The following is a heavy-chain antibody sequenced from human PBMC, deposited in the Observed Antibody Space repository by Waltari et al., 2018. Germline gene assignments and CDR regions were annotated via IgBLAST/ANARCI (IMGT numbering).Heavy chain of an antibody. D-gene: IGHD2-15*01. V-gene: IGHV3-48*03. Sequence: VQLVESGGGLVQPGGSLRLSCAASGFTFSSYEMNWVRQAPGKGLEWVSYISSSGSTIYYADSVKGRFTISRDNAKNSLYLQMNSLRAEDMAVYYCARDVEDIVVVYYYYYMDVWGKGTTVTVSS. CDR2: ISSSGSTI. J-gene: IGHJ6*03. CDR3: ARDVEDIVVVYYYYYMDV. CDR1: GFTFSSYE.